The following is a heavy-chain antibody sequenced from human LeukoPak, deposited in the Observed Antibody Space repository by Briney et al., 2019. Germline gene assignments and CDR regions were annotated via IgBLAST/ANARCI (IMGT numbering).Heavy chain of an antibody. D-gene: IGHD5-18*01. J-gene: IGHJ4*02. CDR2: ISYSGSTI. V-gene: IGHV3-11*01. CDR3: ARDQSGTAMATGYFDY. Sequence: GGSLRLSCAASGFTFSDYYMSWIRQAPGKGLEWVSYISYSGSTIYYADSVKGRFTISRDNAENSLYLQMNSLRAEDTAVYYCARDQSGTAMATGYFDYWGQGTLVTVSS. CDR1: GFTFSDYY.